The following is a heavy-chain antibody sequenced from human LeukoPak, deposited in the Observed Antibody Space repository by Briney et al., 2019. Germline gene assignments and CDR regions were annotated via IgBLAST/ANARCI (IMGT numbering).Heavy chain of an antibody. Sequence: ASVKVSCKASGYTFTSYYMHWVRQAPGQGLEWMGIINPSGGSTSYAQKFQGRVTMTRDTSTSTVYMELSSLRSEDTAVYYCARGPFIVGLRENCFDPWGQGTLVTVSS. D-gene: IGHD5-12*01. CDR2: INPSGGST. J-gene: IGHJ5*02. CDR3: ARGPFIVGLRENCFDP. CDR1: GYTFTSYY. V-gene: IGHV1-46*01.